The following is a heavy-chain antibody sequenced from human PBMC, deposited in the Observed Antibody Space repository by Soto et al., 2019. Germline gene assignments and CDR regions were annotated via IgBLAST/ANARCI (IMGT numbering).Heavy chain of an antibody. D-gene: IGHD4-4*01. CDR2: ISYDGSNK. CDR3: ARDPASTITTHYYYYGIDV. J-gene: IGHJ6*02. CDR1: GFTFSTYA. V-gene: IGHV3-30-3*01. Sequence: QVQLVESGGGVVQPGRSLRLSCAASGFTFSTYAMHWVRQAPGKGLEWVAIISYDGSNKYYADSVKGRFTISRDNSQNTLYLQVNSLRAEDTAVYYCARDPASTITTHYYYYGIDVWGQGTTVTVS.